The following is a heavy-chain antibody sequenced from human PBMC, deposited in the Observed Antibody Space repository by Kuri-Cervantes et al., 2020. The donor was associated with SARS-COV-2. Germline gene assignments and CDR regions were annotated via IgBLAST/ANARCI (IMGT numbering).Heavy chain of an antibody. Sequence: GESLKISCAASGFTFSSYAMSWVRRAPGKGLEWVSAISGSGGSTYYADSVKGRFTISRDNSKNTLYLQMNSLRAEDTAVYYCARSSSSSVYYYYYMDVWGKGTTVTVSS. D-gene: IGHD6-6*01. J-gene: IGHJ6*03. CDR2: ISGSGGST. CDR3: ARSSSSSVYYYYYMDV. V-gene: IGHV3-23*01. CDR1: GFTFSSYA.